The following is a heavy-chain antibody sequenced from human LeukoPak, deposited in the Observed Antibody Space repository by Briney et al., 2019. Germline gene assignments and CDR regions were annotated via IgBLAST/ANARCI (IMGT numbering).Heavy chain of an antibody. J-gene: IGHJ4*02. CDR3: ARRAYSAYYFDY. Sequence: SETLSLTCTVSGGSISSSNWWSWVRQPPGKGLEWIGEIYHSGSTNYNPSLKSRVTISVDTSKNQFSLKLSSVTAADTAVYYCARRAYSAYYFDYWGQGTLVTVSS. CDR1: GGSISSSNW. CDR2: IYHSGST. D-gene: IGHD1-26*01. V-gene: IGHV4-4*02.